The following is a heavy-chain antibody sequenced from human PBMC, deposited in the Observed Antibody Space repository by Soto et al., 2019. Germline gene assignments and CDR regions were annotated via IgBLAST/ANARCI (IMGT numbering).Heavy chain of an antibody. J-gene: IGHJ6*02. CDR2: INPSGGST. D-gene: IGHD2-2*01. V-gene: IGHV1-46*01. CDR3: ARDSDCSSTSCYAAPYYGMDV. Sequence: ASVNVSCKASGYTLTSYYMHWVRQAPGQGLEWMGIINPSGGSTSYAQKFQGRVTMTRDTSTSTVYMELSSLRSEDTAVYYCARDSDCSSTSCYAAPYYGMDVWGQGTTVTVSS. CDR1: GYTLTSYY.